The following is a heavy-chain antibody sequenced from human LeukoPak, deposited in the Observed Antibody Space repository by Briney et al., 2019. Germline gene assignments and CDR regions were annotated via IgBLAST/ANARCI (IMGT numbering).Heavy chain of an antibody. CDR3: ARDGLRGIAARPDF. J-gene: IGHJ4*02. CDR2: ISSRSSTI. D-gene: IGHD6-6*01. V-gene: IGHV3-48*01. CDR1: GFTFSNYN. Sequence: GGSLRLSCAASGFTFSNYNMNWVRQAPGKGLEWVSYISSRSSTIYYADSVKGRFTISKDNAKNSLFLQMNSLRAEDTAVYYCARDGLRGIAARPDFWGQGTLVTVSS.